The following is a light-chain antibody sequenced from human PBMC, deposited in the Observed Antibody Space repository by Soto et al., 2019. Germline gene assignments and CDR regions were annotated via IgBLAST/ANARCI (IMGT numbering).Light chain of an antibody. V-gene: IGKV3-11*01. J-gene: IGKJ4*01. CDR3: QQRSTLT. Sequence: EIVMTQSPATLSLSPGERATLSCRASQSVSSYLARYQQKPGQAPRLLIYDASNRATGIPARFSGSGSGTDFTLTISSQELEDFAVYYCQQRSTLTFGGGTKVEIK. CDR1: QSVSSY. CDR2: DAS.